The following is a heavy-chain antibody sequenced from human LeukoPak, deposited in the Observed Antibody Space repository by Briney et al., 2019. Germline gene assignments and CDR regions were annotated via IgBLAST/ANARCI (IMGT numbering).Heavy chain of an antibody. CDR2: IKQDGSEK. D-gene: IGHD3-3*01. Sequence: GGSQRLSCAASGFTFSSYWMSWVRQAPGKGLEWVANIKQDGSEKYYVDSVKGRFTISRDNAKNSLYLQMNSLRAEDTAVYYCARGGNDFWSGYPNLSFDYWGQGTLVTVSS. V-gene: IGHV3-7*01. J-gene: IGHJ4*02. CDR3: ARGGNDFWSGYPNLSFDY. CDR1: GFTFSSYW.